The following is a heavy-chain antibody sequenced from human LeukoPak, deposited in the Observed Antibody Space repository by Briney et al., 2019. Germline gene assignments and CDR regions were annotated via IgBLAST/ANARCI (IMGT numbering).Heavy chain of an antibody. CDR2: ISSSSSYI. CDR1: GFTFSSYS. J-gene: IGHJ4*02. Sequence: GGSLRLSCAASGFTFSSYSMNWVRQAPGKGLEWVSSISSSSSYIYYADSVKGRFTISRDNAKNSLYLQMNSLRAEDTAVYYCARNLMLWYDSSVYPFDYGARGPLVTAPS. V-gene: IGHV3-21*01. D-gene: IGHD3-22*01. CDR3: ARNLMLWYDSSVYPFDY.